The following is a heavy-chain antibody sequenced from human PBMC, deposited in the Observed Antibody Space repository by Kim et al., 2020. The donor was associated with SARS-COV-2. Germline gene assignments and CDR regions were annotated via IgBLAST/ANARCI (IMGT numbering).Heavy chain of an antibody. Sequence: GGSLRLSCAASGFIFSASGIHWVRQASGKGLGGVGRIRSKANNYATAYAASVNGRFTISRDDSKNTAYLQMNSLKTEDTAMYYCTRQSAVTADYWGQGTLVTVSS. CDR3: TRQSAVTADY. J-gene: IGHJ4*02. D-gene: IGHD4-17*01. CDR1: GFIFSASG. CDR2: IRSKANNYAT. V-gene: IGHV3-73*01.